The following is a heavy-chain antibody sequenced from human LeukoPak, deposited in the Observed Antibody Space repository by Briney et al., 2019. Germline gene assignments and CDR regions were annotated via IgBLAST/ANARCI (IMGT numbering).Heavy chain of an antibody. D-gene: IGHD3-22*01. CDR1: GGSISSYY. Sequence: KPSETLSLTCTVSGGSISSYYWSWIRQPPGKGLEWIGYIYYSGSTNYNPSLKSRVTISVDTSKNQFSLKLSSVTAADTAVYYCARGRPYYYDSSGYLQFDYWGQGTLVTVSS. J-gene: IGHJ4*02. CDR2: IYYSGST. CDR3: ARGRPYYYDSSGYLQFDY. V-gene: IGHV4-59*01.